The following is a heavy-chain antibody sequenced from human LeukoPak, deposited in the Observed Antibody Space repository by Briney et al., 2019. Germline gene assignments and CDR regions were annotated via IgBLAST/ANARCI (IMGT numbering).Heavy chain of an antibody. V-gene: IGHV1-46*01. J-gene: IGHJ5*02. CDR2: INPRGTST. CDR3: ARDNSMHERGWWFDP. Sequence: RASVKVSCKASGYSFTSHYMHWVRQAPGQGLEWMGLINPRGTSTIYAEKFQGRIIMTRDMSTTTDYMELSSLKSDDTAVYYCARDNSMHERGWWFDPWDQGTLVTVSS. CDR1: GYSFTSHY. D-gene: IGHD4-23*01.